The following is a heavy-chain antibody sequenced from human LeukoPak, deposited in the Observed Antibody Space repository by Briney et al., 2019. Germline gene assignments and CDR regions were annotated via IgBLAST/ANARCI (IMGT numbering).Heavy chain of an antibody. CDR1: GFTFSSYE. CDR2: ISSSGSTI. Sequence: PGGSLRLSCAASGFTFSSYEMNWVRQAPGKGLEWVSYISSSGSTIYYADSVKGRFTISRDNSKNTLYLQMNSLRAEDTAVYYCAKVGGGYSGYEVFDYWGQGTLVTVSS. V-gene: IGHV3-48*03. D-gene: IGHD5-12*01. J-gene: IGHJ4*02. CDR3: AKVGGGYSGYEVFDY.